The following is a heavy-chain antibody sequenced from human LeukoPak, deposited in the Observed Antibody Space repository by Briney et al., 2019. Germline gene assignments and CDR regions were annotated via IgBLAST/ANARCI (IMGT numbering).Heavy chain of an antibody. CDR2: IIPILGIA. J-gene: IGHJ4*02. Sequence: ASVKVSCKASGGTFSSCAISWVRQAPGQGLEWMGRIIPILGIANYAQKFQGRVTITADKSTSTAYMELSSLRSEDTAVYYCARDRGPGYSSSSPFDYWGQGTLVTVSS. V-gene: IGHV1-69*04. D-gene: IGHD6-6*01. CDR1: GGTFSSCA. CDR3: ARDRGPGYSSSSPFDY.